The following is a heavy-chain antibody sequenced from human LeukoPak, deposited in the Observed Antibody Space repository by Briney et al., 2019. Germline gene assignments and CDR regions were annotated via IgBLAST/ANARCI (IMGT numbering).Heavy chain of an antibody. CDR3: AEDLINYYDSSGYLNAFDI. J-gene: IGHJ3*02. CDR1: GFTFSSYA. CDR2: ISGSGGSA. D-gene: IGHD3-22*01. Sequence: GGSLRLSCAASGFTFSSYAMSWVRQAPGKGLEWVSAISGSGGSAYYADSVKGRFTISRDNSKNTLYLQMNSLRAEDTAVYYCAEDLINYYDSSGYLNAFDIWGQGTMVTVSS. V-gene: IGHV3-23*01.